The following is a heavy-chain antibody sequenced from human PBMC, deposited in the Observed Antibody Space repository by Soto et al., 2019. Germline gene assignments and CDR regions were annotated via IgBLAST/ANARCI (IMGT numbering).Heavy chain of an antibody. V-gene: IGHV4-30-2*06. CDR2: ISHLENT. CDR1: GASISYGGFS. D-gene: IGHD2-21*01. J-gene: IGHJ4*02. CDR3: ARDIASYAYGEGY. Sequence: PSETLSLTCTVSGASISYGGFSWSWIRQSPGKGLEWIGYISHLENTYFHPSFKSRATMSVETSKNQFSLKLSSVTAADTAVYYCARDIASYAYGEGYWGQGIQVTVSS.